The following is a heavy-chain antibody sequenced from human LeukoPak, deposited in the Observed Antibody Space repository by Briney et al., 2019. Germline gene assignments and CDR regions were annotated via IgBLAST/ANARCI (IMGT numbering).Heavy chain of an antibody. CDR2: ISGSGATT. CDR3: ANSKSPTRHFDY. CDR1: GFTFSSYA. J-gene: IGHJ4*02. V-gene: IGHV3-23*01. Sequence: PGGSLRLSCAASGFTFSSYAMSRVRQAPGKGLEWVSGISGSGATTSYTDSVKGRFTISRDNSKNTLFLQMNSLRAEDTAVYYCANSKSPTRHFDYWGQGTLVTVSS. D-gene: IGHD2-15*01.